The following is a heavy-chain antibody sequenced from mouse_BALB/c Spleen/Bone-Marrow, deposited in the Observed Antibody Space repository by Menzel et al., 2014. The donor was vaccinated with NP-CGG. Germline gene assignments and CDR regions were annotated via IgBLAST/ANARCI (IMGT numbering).Heavy chain of an antibody. V-gene: IGHV2-9*02. CDR1: GFSLTSYG. CDR2: IWADGST. D-gene: IGHD2-4*01. J-gene: IGHJ3*01. Sequence: VQRVESGPGLVAPSQSLSITCTVSGFSLTSYGAHWVRQPPGKGLEWLGVIWADGSTNYNSALMSRLSISKDNSKSQVFLKMNSLQTDDTAMYYCARDYDYVSWFAYWGQGTLVTVSA. CDR3: ARDYDYVSWFAY.